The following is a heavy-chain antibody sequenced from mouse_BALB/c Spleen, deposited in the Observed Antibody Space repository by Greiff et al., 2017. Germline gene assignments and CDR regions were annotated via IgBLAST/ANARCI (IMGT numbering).Heavy chain of an antibody. CDR3: VRDHLGSWFAY. D-gene: IGHD4-1*01. J-gene: IGHJ3*01. Sequence: VKLMESGPGLVAPSQSLSITCTVSGFSLTSYDISWIRQPPGKGLEWLGVIWTGGGTNYNSAFMSRLSISKDNSKSQVFLKMNSLQTDDTAIYYCVRDHLGSWFAYWGQGTLVTVSA. CDR2: IWTGGGT. V-gene: IGHV2-9-2*01. CDR1: GFSLTSYD.